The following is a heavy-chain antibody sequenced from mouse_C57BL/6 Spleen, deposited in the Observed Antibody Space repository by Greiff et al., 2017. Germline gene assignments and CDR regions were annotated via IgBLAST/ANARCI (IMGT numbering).Heavy chain of an antibody. Sequence: QVQLTQSGPELVKPGASVKISRKASGYAFRSLWLNRVKQRPGKGLEWIGRIYPGDGDTNYNGKFKGKATLPADKTSSTAYMQLSSLTSEDSAVYVCARSHTTVHYLDYWGQGTSLTVSS. J-gene: IGHJ2*02. D-gene: IGHD1-1*01. CDR3: ARSHTTVHYLDY. CDR2: IYPGDGDT. V-gene: IGHV1-82*01. CDR1: GYAFRSLW.